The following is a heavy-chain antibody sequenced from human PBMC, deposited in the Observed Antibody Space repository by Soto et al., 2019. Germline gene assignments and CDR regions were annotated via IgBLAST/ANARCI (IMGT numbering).Heavy chain of an antibody. J-gene: IGHJ3*02. D-gene: IGHD3-16*01. Sequence: EVQLVESGGGLVQPGGSLRLSCVASGFTFSSYWMHWVRQTPGKGLVWVSRLNSDVSSTSYADSVKGRFTISRDNAKNMLYLQMNSLRAEDTAVYYCTSGVYFGGAFDIWGQGTMVTVSS. CDR2: LNSDVSST. CDR3: TSGVYFGGAFDI. CDR1: GFTFSSYW. V-gene: IGHV3-74*01.